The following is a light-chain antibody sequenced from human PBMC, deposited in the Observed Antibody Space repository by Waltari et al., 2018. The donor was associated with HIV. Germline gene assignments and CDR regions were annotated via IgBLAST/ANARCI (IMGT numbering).Light chain of an antibody. Sequence: QSSLTQPRSVSGSPGQSVTISCTGTSSDVGGYNYFPCYQQHPGKAPKLMIYDVSKRPSGVPDRFSGSKSGNTASLTISGLQAEDEADYYCCSYAGSYTFYVFGTGTKVTVL. CDR1: SSDVGGYNY. CDR2: DVS. CDR3: CSYAGSYTFYV. J-gene: IGLJ1*01. V-gene: IGLV2-11*01.